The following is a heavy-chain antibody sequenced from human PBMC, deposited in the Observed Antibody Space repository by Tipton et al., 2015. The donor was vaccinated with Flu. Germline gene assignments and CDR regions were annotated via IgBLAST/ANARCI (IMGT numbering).Heavy chain of an antibody. J-gene: IGHJ5*02. CDR2: VSRTGST. V-gene: IGHV4-38-2*01. CDR1: GDSISSDYY. Sequence: LRLSCAVPGDSISSDYYWGWIRQFPGKGLEWIGTVSRTGSTIYNPSLKSRVSISIDTSKNQFSLKMKSVTATDMAVYYCARRDYSNYVSDPKNWFDPWGQGTLVAVSS. CDR3: ARRDYSNYVSDPKNWFDP. D-gene: IGHD4-11*01.